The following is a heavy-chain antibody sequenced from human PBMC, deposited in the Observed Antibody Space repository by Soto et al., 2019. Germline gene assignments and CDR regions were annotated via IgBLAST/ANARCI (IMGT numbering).Heavy chain of an antibody. V-gene: IGHV1-18*04. D-gene: IGHD3-22*01. Sequence: ASVKVSCKASGYSFINYHIIWVRQAPGQGPQWVGTISPFNGQTRFAQKFQSRVTMTRDTSTKVAYLELRSLKAEDTGVYYCARVFHYDASGDIGCLGGFDVWGQGTQVTVSS. CDR1: GYSFINYH. J-gene: IGHJ3*01. CDR2: ISPFNGQT. CDR3: ARVFHYDASGDIGCLGGFDV.